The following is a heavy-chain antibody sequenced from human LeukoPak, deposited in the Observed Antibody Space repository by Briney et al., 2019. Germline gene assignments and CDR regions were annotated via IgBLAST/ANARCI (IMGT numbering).Heavy chain of an antibody. CDR2: ISYDGSNK. J-gene: IGHJ4*02. CDR1: GFTFSSYG. D-gene: IGHD1-26*01. Sequence: GGSLRLSCAASGFTFSSYGMHWVRQAPGKGLEWVAVISYDGSNKYYADSVKGRFTISRDNSKNTLYLQMNSLRAEDTAVYYCAKDTQSIVGASILDYWGQGTLVTVSS. V-gene: IGHV3-30*18. CDR3: AKDTQSIVGASILDY.